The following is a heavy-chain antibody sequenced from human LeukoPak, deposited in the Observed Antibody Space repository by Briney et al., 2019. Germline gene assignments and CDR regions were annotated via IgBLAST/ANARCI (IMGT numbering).Heavy chain of an antibody. CDR2: ISHSGST. CDR1: GGSFSGYY. CDR3: ARGGISGVAFDI. D-gene: IGHD2-8*01. Sequence: SETLSLTCAVYGGSFSGYYWSWIRQPPGKGLEWIGEISHSGSTNYNPSLKSRVTISVDTSKNQFSLKLSSVTAADTAVYYCARGGISGVAFDIWGQGTMVTVSS. V-gene: IGHV4-34*01. J-gene: IGHJ3*02.